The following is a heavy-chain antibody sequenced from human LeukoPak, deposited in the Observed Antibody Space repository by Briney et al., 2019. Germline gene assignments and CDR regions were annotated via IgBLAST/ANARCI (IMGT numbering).Heavy chain of an antibody. J-gene: IGHJ6*03. Sequence: GGFLRLSCAASGFTFSNAGMGWVRQAPGKGLEWVSSINENAAITNYADAVNGRFTISRDNSKNTLYLQMNSLRAEDTAVYYCAKDRDFWSVNYMDVWGKGTTVTVSS. CDR2: INENAAIT. V-gene: IGHV3-23*01. CDR3: AKDRDFWSVNYMDV. D-gene: IGHD3-3*01. CDR1: GFTFSNAG.